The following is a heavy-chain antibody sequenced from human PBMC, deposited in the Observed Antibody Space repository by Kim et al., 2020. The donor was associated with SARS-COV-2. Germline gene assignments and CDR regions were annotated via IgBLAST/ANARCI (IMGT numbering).Heavy chain of an antibody. Sequence: GGSLRLSCAVSGFPFTNAWLSWVRQAPGRGLEWIGHIKSKNDGGTTDYAAPVKGRFIMSRDDSKNTMYLQTDSLKIEDTGVYYCGTQLGWTGGSFWGQGTPVTVS. J-gene: IGHJ4*02. CDR3: GTQLGWTGGSF. CDR1: GFPFTNAW. D-gene: IGHD6-13*01. V-gene: IGHV3-15*01. CDR2: IKSKNDGGTT.